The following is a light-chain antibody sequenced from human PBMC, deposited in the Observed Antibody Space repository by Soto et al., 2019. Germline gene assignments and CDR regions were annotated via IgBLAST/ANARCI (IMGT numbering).Light chain of an antibody. CDR1: QTVSTF. Sequence: DIQMTQSRASLSASVGDRVSIACRASQTVSTFLNWYQQKPGKAPKLLIYAASSLQSGVPSRFSGSGSGTDFTLTISNLQPEDFATYYCQQSYSTPQTFGGGTKVEIK. CDR3: QQSYSTPQT. J-gene: IGKJ4*01. CDR2: AAS. V-gene: IGKV1-39*01.